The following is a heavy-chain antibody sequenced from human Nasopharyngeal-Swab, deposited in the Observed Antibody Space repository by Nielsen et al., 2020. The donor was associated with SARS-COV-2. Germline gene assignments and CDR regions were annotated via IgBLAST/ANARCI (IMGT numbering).Heavy chain of an antibody. CDR3: AGTTVTTPGWDYYYMDV. Sequence: SVTVSCQASVGTFLRYALSWVRQAPGQGLDWMGRIIPIFCTANYAQKFQGRVTITADESTSTAYMELSSLRSEDTAVYYCAGTTVTTPGWDYYYMDVWGKGTTVTVSS. CDR1: VGTFLRYA. CDR2: IIPIFCTA. V-gene: IGHV1-69*13. J-gene: IGHJ6*03. D-gene: IGHD4-17*01.